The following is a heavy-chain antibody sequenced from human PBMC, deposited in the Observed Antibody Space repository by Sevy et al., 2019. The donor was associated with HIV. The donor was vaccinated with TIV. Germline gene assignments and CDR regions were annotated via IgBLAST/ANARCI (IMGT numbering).Heavy chain of an antibody. Sequence: GGSLRLSCATSGITFSNYAMSWVRQPPGKGLEWVSALSGSGDTTYYAASVEGRFTISRDNSNNTLYLHMNSLRAGDTAVAYCAKHRQGGIAARIFDFWGQGTLVTVSS. D-gene: IGHD6-6*01. CDR1: GITFSNYA. CDR3: AKHRQGGIAARIFDF. CDR2: LSGSGDTT. J-gene: IGHJ4*02. V-gene: IGHV3-23*01.